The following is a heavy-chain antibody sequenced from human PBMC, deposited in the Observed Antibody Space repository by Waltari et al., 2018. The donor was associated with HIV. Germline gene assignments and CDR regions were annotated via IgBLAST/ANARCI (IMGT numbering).Heavy chain of an antibody. CDR3: ARHALRVGAAYWNFDL. Sequence: QLQLQESGPGLVKPSETLSLTCPVSGGSVSSSSSFWGWIRQPPGKGLEWVGRIYYTGRAYYNPSLKSRVTISVDTSKNQFSRKVTSVTAADTAVYYCARHALRVGAAYWNFDLWGRGTLVTVSS. J-gene: IGHJ2*01. CDR2: IYYTGRA. V-gene: IGHV4-39*01. CDR1: GGSVSSSSSF. D-gene: IGHD1-26*01.